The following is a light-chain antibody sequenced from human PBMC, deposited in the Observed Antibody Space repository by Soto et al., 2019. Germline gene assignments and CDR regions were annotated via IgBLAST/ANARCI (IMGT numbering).Light chain of an antibody. Sequence: EIVLTQSPATLSLSPGEGATLSCRASQSVSSSLAWFQQKPGQAPRLLIYDASNRATGIPARFSGSGSGTDFTLTISSLQPEDFAVYYCQQRSNWPPITFGQGTRLEIK. CDR1: QSVSSS. CDR3: QQRSNWPPIT. V-gene: IGKV3-11*01. CDR2: DAS. J-gene: IGKJ5*01.